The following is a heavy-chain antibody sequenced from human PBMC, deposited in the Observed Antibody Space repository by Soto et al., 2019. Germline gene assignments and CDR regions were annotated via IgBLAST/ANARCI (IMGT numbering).Heavy chain of an antibody. CDR2: INGDGTTT. CDR1: GCTFSSDW. D-gene: IGHD4-17*01. Sequence: SLRLSCAASGCTFSSDWIHWVLQSPGKGLVFVSRINGDGTTTGYAYFVKGRFCISRDSAKNPLYLQMNSLRAEDTAVYYCVRDLSVTTKFDYWGQGPLVTVSS. J-gene: IGHJ4*02. V-gene: IGHV3-74*01. CDR3: VRDLSVTTKFDY.